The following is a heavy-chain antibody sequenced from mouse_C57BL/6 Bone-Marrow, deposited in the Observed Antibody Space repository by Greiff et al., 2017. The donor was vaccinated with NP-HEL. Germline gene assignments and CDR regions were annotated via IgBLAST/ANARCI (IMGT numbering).Heavy chain of an antibody. J-gene: IGHJ4*01. CDR1: GFNIKNTY. CDR3: AFITTVVAGNYYAMDY. V-gene: IGHV14-3*01. CDR2: IDPANGNT. Sequence: EVQLVESVAELVRPGASVKLSCTASGFNIKNTYMHWVKQRPEQGLEWIGRIDPANGNTKYAPKFQGKATITADTTSNTAYLQLSSLTSEDTAIYYCAFITTVVAGNYYAMDYWGQGTSVTVSS. D-gene: IGHD1-1*01.